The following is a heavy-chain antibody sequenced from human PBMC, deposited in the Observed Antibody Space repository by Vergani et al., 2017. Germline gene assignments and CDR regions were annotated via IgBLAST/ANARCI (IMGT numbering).Heavy chain of an antibody. CDR1: GFTFKNFA. CDR3: AKDLFCLAAAGSDS. CDR2: IRSDGSAT. V-gene: IGHV3-30*02. D-gene: IGHD6-13*01. Sequence: QVQLVESGGGVVQPGGSLRLSCAASGFTFKNFAVHWVRQAPGEGLEWVSFIRSDGSATYYLDSVKGRFTISRDDSKNALYLQMNSLRPEDTAVYYCAKDLFCLAAAGSDSWCQGTLVTVSS. J-gene: IGHJ4*02.